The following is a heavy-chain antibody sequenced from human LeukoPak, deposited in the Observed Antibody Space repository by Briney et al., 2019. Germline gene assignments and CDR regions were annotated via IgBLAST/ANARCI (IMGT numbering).Heavy chain of an antibody. D-gene: IGHD4-17*01. CDR1: GFTFSTYA. Sequence: GGSLRLSCAASGFTFSTYAMSWVRRAPGTGLEWVSGISGPGDSTYYTDSVKGRFTISRDNSKNTLYLQMNSLRAEDTAVYYCAKDNYGDPNFHFDYWGQGTLVTVSS. J-gene: IGHJ4*02. CDR3: AKDNYGDPNFHFDY. CDR2: ISGPGDST. V-gene: IGHV3-23*01.